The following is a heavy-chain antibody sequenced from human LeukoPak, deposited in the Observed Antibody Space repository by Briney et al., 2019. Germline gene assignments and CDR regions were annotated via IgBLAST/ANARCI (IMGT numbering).Heavy chain of an antibody. Sequence: ASVKVSCKASGYTFTSYDINWVRQATGQGLEWMGWMNPNSGNTGYAQKFQGRVTMTRNTSISTAYMELSSLRSEDTAVYYCARGSGSYYYYGMDVWGQGTTVTVSS. D-gene: IGHD1-26*01. V-gene: IGHV1-8*01. CDR1: GYTFTSYD. CDR3: ARGSGSYYYYGMDV. J-gene: IGHJ6*02. CDR2: MNPNSGNT.